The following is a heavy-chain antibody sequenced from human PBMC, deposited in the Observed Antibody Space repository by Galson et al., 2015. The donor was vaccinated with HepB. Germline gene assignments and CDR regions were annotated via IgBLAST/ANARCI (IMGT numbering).Heavy chain of an antibody. CDR3: TTPEWEPRA. CDR2: IKSKSDGGTI. CDR1: GFTFSNAW. J-gene: IGHJ4*02. V-gene: IGHV3-15*01. D-gene: IGHD1-26*01. Sequence: SLRLSCAASGFTFSNAWMSWVRQAPGKGLEWVGRIKSKSDGGTIDYAAPVRGRFSISRDDSKNTLYLQMNSLKSEDTAVYYCTTPEWEPRARGQGTLVTVSS.